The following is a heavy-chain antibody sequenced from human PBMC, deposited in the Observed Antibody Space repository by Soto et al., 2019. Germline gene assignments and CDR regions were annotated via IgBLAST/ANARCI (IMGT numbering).Heavy chain of an antibody. Sequence: SETLSLTCAVSGDSITSDKWWSWIRQPPGKGLQWIGEIYHSGSSKYNPSLKSRVIISVDTSKNQFSLMLSSVTAADTAVYYCARDQLSSGLYVWFDPWGQGTLVTVSS. D-gene: IGHD6-25*01. CDR1: GDSITSDKW. CDR3: ARDQLSSGLYVWFDP. J-gene: IGHJ5*02. V-gene: IGHV4-4*02. CDR2: IYHSGSS.